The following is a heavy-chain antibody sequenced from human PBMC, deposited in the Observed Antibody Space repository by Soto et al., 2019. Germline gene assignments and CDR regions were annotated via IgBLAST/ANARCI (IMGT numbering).Heavy chain of an antibody. CDR1: GASISYGGFS. Sequence: SETLSLTCTVSGASISYGGFSWSWIRQHPGKGPEWIGNIYYSGSSYYNPSLKSRATISIDTSKDQFSLRLGSVTAADTAVYYCARVEGSSYYFRHDCWGRGTLVTVSS. D-gene: IGHD1-26*01. CDR3: ARVEGSSYYFRHDC. V-gene: IGHV4-31*03. CDR2: IYYSGSS. J-gene: IGHJ4*02.